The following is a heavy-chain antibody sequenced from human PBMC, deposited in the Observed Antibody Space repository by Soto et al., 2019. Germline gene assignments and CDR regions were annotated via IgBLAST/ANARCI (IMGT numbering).Heavy chain of an antibody. D-gene: IGHD5-12*01. J-gene: IGHJ4*02. V-gene: IGHV3-30*18. CDR2: ISYDGSNK. CDR3: AKDRDIVATNLDY. CDR1: GFTFSSYG. Sequence: QVQLVESGGGVVQPGRSLRLSCAASGFTFSSYGMHWVRQAPGKGLEWVAVISYDGSNKYYADSVKGLFTISRDNSKNTLYLQMNSLRAEDTAVYYCAKDRDIVATNLDYWGQGTLVTVSS.